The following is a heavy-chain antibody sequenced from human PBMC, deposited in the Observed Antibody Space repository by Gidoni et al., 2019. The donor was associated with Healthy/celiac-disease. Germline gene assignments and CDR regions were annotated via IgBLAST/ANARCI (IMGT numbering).Heavy chain of an antibody. D-gene: IGHD1-26*01. Sequence: EVQLVESGGGLVQPGGSLRLSCAASGFTFSSYEMNWVRQAPGKGLEWVSYISSSGSTIYYADSVKGRFTISRDNAKNSLYLQMNSLRAEDTAVYYCARVRIVGATNFDYWGQGTLVTVSS. CDR2: ISSSGSTI. CDR1: GFTFSSYE. V-gene: IGHV3-48*03. J-gene: IGHJ4*02. CDR3: ARVRIVGATNFDY.